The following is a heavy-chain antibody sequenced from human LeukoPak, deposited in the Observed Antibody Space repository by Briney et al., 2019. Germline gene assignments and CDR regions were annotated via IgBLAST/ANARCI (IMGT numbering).Heavy chain of an antibody. CDR2: ISAYNGNT. Sequence: ASVKVSCKASGYTFTSYGISWVRQAPGQGLEWMGWISAYNGNTNYAQKLQGRVTMTRDMSTSTVYMELSSLRSEDTAVYYCARPRSGSRYFDYWGQGTLVTVSS. CDR3: ARPRSGSRYFDY. J-gene: IGHJ4*02. CDR1: GYTFTSYG. V-gene: IGHV1-18*01. D-gene: IGHD1-26*01.